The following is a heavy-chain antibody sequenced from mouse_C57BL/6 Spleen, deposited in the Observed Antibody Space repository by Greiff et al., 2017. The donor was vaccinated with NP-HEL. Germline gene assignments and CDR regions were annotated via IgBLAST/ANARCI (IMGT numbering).Heavy chain of an antibody. CDR3: ARAYYGYFDV. CDR2: ISYSGST. Sequence: VQLQQSGPGMVKPSQSLSLTCTVTGYSITSGYDWHWIRHFPGNKLEWMGYISYSGSTNYNPSLKSRISITHDTSKNHFFLKLNSVTTEDTATYYCARAYYGYFDVWGTGTTVTVSS. CDR1: GYSITSGYD. J-gene: IGHJ1*03. V-gene: IGHV3-1*01.